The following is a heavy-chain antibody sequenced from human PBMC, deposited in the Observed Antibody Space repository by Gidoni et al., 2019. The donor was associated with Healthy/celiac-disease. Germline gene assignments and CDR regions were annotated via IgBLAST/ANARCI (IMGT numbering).Heavy chain of an antibody. Sequence: VQLLDSGGGLVQPGGSLRLSSAASGFTFSSYAMSWVRPAPGKGLEWVSAISGRGGSTYYADSVKGRFTISRDNSKNTLYLQMNSLRAEDTAVYYCAKDKEWELLLDYWGQGTLVTVSS. D-gene: IGHD1-26*01. CDR1: GFTFSSYA. J-gene: IGHJ4*02. CDR2: ISGRGGST. CDR3: AKDKEWELLLDY. V-gene: IGHV3-23*01.